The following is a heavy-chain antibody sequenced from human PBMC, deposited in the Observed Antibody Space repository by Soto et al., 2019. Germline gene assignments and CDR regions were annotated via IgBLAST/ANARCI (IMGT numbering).Heavy chain of an antibody. J-gene: IGHJ6*02. CDR2: IYHSGST. CDR1: GGSISSSNW. D-gene: IGHD3-10*02. Sequence: QVQLQESGPGLVKPSGTLSLTCAVSGGSISSSNWWSWVRQPPGKGLEWIGEIYHSGSTNYNPSLKSRVTISVDKSKKQYSLKLSSVTAADTAVYYCASVRGGYYYAMDVWGQGTTVTVSS. V-gene: IGHV4-4*02. CDR3: ASVRGGYYYAMDV.